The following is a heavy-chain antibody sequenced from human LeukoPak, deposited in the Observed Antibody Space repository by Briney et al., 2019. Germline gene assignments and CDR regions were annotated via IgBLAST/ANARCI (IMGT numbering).Heavy chain of an antibody. Sequence: ASVKVSCKASGYTFTSYYMHWVRQAPGQGLEWMGIINPSGGSTSYAQKFQGRVTMTRDMSTSTVYMELSSLRSDDTAVYYCARWRTNYYDSSGYYYDAFDIWGQGTMVTVSS. D-gene: IGHD3-22*01. V-gene: IGHV1-46*01. CDR2: INPSGGST. CDR1: GYTFTSYY. J-gene: IGHJ3*02. CDR3: ARWRTNYYDSSGYYYDAFDI.